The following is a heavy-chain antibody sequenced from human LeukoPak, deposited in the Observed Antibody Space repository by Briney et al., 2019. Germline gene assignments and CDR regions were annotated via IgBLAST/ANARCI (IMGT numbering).Heavy chain of an antibody. CDR1: GYSFTSYW. Sequence: GESLKISCKGSGYSFTSYWISWVRQMPGKGLEWMGIIDPADSDTRYSPSLQGQVTISVDKSISTAYLQWSSLQASDTGMYYCARRDSSRNFDYWGQGTLVTVSS. J-gene: IGHJ4*02. D-gene: IGHD3/OR15-3a*01. CDR3: ARRDSSRNFDY. V-gene: IGHV5-51*01. CDR2: IDPADSDT.